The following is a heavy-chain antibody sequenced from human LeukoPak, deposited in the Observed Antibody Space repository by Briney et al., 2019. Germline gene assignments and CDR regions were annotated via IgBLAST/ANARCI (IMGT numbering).Heavy chain of an antibody. Sequence: PGGSLRLSCAASGFTSSSYPMNWVRQAPGKGLEWVSAISGSGGSTYYADSVKGRFTISRDNSKNTLYLQMNSLRAEDTAVYYCAKAPGGWYFPSMDVWGQGTTVTVSS. CDR1: GFTSSSYP. V-gene: IGHV3-23*01. D-gene: IGHD6-19*01. J-gene: IGHJ6*02. CDR3: AKAPGGWYFPSMDV. CDR2: ISGSGGST.